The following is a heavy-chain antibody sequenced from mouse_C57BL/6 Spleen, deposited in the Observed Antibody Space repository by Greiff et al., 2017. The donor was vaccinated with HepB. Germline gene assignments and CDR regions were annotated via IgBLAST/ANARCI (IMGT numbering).Heavy chain of an antibody. CDR1: GYTFTSYG. D-gene: IGHD1-1*01. J-gene: IGHJ4*01. CDR3: AKTGLTTVVATGAMDY. V-gene: IGHV1-81*01. Sequence: QVQLQQSGAELARPGASVKLSCKASGYTFTSYGISWVKQRTGQGLEWIGEIYPRSGNTYYNEKFKGKATLTADKSSSTAYMELRSLTSEDSAVYFCAKTGLTTVVATGAMDYWGQGTSVTVSS. CDR2: IYPRSGNT.